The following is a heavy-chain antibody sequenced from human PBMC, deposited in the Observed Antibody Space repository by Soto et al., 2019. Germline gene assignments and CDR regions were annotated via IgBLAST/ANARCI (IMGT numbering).Heavy chain of an antibody. J-gene: IGHJ5*02. V-gene: IGHV4-59*01. CDR1: GGSISSYY. CDR2: IYYSGST. Sequence: PSETLSLTCTVSGGSISSYYWSWIRQPPGKGLEWIGYIYYSGSTNYNPSLKSRVTISVDTSKNQFSLKLSSVTAADTAVYYCARYERIAAAIGWFDPWGQGTLVTVSS. D-gene: IGHD6-13*01. CDR3: ARYERIAAAIGWFDP.